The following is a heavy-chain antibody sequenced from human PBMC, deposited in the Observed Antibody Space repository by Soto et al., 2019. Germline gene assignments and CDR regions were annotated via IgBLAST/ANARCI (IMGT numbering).Heavy chain of an antibody. J-gene: IGHJ4*02. V-gene: IGHV4-30-4*01. Sequence: QVQLQESGPGLVKPSQTLSLTCTVSGGSITSDYSCWSWIRQPPGEGLEWIGHIFDSGTTYINPSLRSQVAISLDTSKNHFSLTLSSVTAADTAVYYCARGPSGDKVHYWGQGALVTVSS. D-gene: IGHD7-27*01. CDR1: GGSITSDYSC. CDR3: ARGPSGDKVHY. CDR2: IFDSGTT.